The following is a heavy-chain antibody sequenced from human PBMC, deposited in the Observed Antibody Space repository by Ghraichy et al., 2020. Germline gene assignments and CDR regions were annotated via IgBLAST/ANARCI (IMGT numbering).Heavy chain of an antibody. V-gene: IGHV3-7*01. J-gene: IGHJ4*02. D-gene: IGHD3-10*01. CDR2: VKEHGSLK. Sequence: GGSLRLSCEASGFTFSAQWMSWVRQAPGKGLEWVAIVKEHGSLKYYVDSVKGRFAISRDDATSSLYLQMNSLRAEDTAMYYCATGRGDYWGQGTLVIVSS. CDR3: ATGRGDY. CDR1: GFTFSAQW.